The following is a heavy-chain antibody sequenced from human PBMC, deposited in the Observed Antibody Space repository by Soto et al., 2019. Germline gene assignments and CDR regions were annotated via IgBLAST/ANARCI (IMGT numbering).Heavy chain of an antibody. CDR2: SSNSGSFT. J-gene: IGHJ4*02. CDR3: ARQAARNYIDS. D-gene: IGHD6-6*01. Sequence: PGGSLRLSCAASGFTFSDHYMSWIRQAPGKGLEWIGYSSNSGSFTRYADSVKGRFSISRDNAKNSLYLQINSLRGDDTAVYYCARQAARNYIDSWGQGNSVTVSS. V-gene: IGHV3-11*03. CDR1: GFTFSDHY.